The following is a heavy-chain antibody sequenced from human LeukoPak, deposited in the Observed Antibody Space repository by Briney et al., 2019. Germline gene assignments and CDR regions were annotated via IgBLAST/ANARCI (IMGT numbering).Heavy chain of an antibody. Sequence: GGSLRLSCAASGFTFSSYSMNWVRQAPGKGLEWVSSISSSSSYIYYADSVKGRFTISRDNAKNSLYLQMNSLRAEDTAVYYCARGLGGYYDFWSGYFGPFDIWGQGTMVTVSS. CDR2: ISSSSSYI. J-gene: IGHJ3*02. V-gene: IGHV3-21*01. D-gene: IGHD3-3*01. CDR3: ARGLGGYYDFWSGYFGPFDI. CDR1: GFTFSSYS.